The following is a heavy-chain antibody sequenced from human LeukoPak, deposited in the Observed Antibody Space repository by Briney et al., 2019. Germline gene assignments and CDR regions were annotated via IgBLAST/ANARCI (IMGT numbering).Heavy chain of an antibody. V-gene: IGHV3-23*01. D-gene: IGHD3-22*01. CDR1: GFTFSSYA. CDR3: AKTNANTYSIVVVSPIDY. J-gene: IGHJ4*02. Sequence: PGGSLRLSCAASGFTFSSYAMSWVRQAPGKGLEWVSAISGSGGSTYYADSVKGRFTISRDNSKNTLYLQMNSLRAEDTAVYYCAKTNANTYSIVVVSPIDYWGQGTLVTVSS. CDR2: ISGSGGST.